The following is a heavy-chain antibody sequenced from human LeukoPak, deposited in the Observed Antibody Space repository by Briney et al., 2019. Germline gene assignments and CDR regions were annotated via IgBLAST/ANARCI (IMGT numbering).Heavy chain of an antibody. CDR2: ISVFNGNT. CDR3: ARDYRHTVAGSLLEY. V-gene: IGHV1-18*01. D-gene: IGHD6-19*01. Sequence: GASVKVSCKASGHIFKNFGITWVRQAPGQGLEWMGWISVFNGNTNYAQKVQDRVTMITDTSTSTAYMEVRSLRSGDTAVYYCARDYRHTVAGSLLEYWGQGTLVTVSS. J-gene: IGHJ4*02. CDR1: GHIFKNFG.